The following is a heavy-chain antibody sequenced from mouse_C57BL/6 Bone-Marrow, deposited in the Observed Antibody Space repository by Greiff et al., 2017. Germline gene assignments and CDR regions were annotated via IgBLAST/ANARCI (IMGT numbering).Heavy chain of an antibody. CDR2: FNPSNGGT. V-gene: IGHV1-53*01. CDR1: GYTFTSYW. Sequence: QVQLQQPGPELVKPGASVKLSCKASGYTFTSYWMHWVKQRPGQGLEWIGNFNPSNGGTNSNEKFKGKATLTVDKSSCTACMPLSSLTAEDSAVDYCARWIRAYWGQGTLVTVSA. J-gene: IGHJ3*01. CDR3: ARWIRAY. D-gene: IGHD2-4*01.